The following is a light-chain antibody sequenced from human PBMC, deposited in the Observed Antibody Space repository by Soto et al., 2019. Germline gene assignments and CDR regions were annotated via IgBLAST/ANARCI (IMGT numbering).Light chain of an antibody. CDR1: QSISDT. CDR2: GAS. CDR3: QQYDNWPWT. V-gene: IGKV3-15*01. Sequence: EIVMTQSPATLSVSPGGRATLSCRASQSISDTLAWYQQKPCQAPELLIYGASRRATGFRPRFSVSGSVTVFMPTISGLQSEACAVYYCQQYDNWPWTFGQGTKVDI. J-gene: IGKJ1*01.